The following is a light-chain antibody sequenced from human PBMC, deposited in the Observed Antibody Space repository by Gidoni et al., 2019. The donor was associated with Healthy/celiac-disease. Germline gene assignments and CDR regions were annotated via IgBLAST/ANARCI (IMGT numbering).Light chain of an antibody. CDR3: QQYGSSPNT. V-gene: IGKV3-20*01. CDR1: QSVSSSY. J-gene: IGKJ2*01. CDR2: GAS. Sequence: EIVLTQSPGTLSLSPGERATLSCRASQSVSSSYLAWYQQKPGQAPRLLIYGASSRATGIPDRFSGSVSGTDFTLTISRLEPEDFAVYYCQQYGSSPNTFGQXTKLEIK.